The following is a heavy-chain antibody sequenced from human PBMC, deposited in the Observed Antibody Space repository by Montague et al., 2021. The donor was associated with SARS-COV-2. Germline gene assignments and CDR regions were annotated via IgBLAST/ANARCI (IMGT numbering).Heavy chain of an antibody. D-gene: IGHD2-2*01. Sequence: SETLSLTCTVSGAFITSHYWSWIRQPPGKGLEWIGNVFSGGNSKYKPSLKSRVTLSVDTSKNQFSLKLTSVTTADTALYYCVRDRYCRSTACIGNDFDVWGQGTMVSVFS. CDR3: VRDRYCRSTACIGNDFDV. CDR2: VFSGGNS. V-gene: IGHV4-59*11. J-gene: IGHJ3*01. CDR1: GAFITSHY.